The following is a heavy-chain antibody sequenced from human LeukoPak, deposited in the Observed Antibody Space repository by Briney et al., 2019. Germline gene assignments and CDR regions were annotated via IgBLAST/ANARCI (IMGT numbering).Heavy chain of an antibody. CDR1: GYSISSGYY. CDR3: ARWGADSSGYYYVAFDI. J-gene: IGHJ3*02. CDR2: IYHSGST. Sequence: SETLSLTCTVSGYSISSGYYWGWIRQPPGKGLEWIGSIYHSGSTYYNPSLKSRVTISVDTSKNQFSLKLSSVTAADTAVYYCARWGADSSGYYYVAFDIWGQGTMVTVSS. D-gene: IGHD3-22*01. V-gene: IGHV4-38-2*02.